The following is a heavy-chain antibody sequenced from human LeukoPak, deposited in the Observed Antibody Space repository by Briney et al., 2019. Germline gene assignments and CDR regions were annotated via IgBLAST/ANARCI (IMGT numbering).Heavy chain of an antibody. CDR1: GFTFSSYA. Sequence: GGSLRLSCAASGFTFSSYAMSWVRQAPGKGLEWVSAISGSGGSTYYADSVKGRFTISRDNSKNTLYLQMNSLRAEDTAVYYCAKDLGDDSSGYYYYYYYYMDVWGKGTTVTVSS. CDR3: AKDLGDDSSGYYYYYYYYMDV. CDR2: ISGSGGST. D-gene: IGHD3-22*01. J-gene: IGHJ6*03. V-gene: IGHV3-23*01.